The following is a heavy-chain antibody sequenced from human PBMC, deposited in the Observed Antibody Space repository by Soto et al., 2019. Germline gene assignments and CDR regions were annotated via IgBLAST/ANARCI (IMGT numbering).Heavy chain of an antibody. CDR3: ARGGYSSGWYYFDY. CDR1: GVSISSYY. J-gene: IGHJ4*02. V-gene: IGHV4-59*01. Sequence: AGTLSLTCSVSGVSISSYYWSWIRQPPGKGLEWVGYILYSGSTNYSASLKGRVTISIDTSKNQFSLKLTSVTAADTAVYYCARGGYSSGWYYFDYWGKGTLVTVSS. D-gene: IGHD6-19*01. CDR2: ILYSGST.